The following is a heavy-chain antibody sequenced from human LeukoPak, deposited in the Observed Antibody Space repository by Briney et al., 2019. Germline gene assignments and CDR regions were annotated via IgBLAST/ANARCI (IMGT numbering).Heavy chain of an antibody. Sequence: SETLSLTCTVSGDSITSSAFYWGWIRQAPGKGLEWIGNIFHGGNTHYNPSLKSRVTMSVDTSKNQFSLKLSSVTAADTAVYYCARSSWESVAGLFDYWGQGTLVTVSS. V-gene: IGHV4-39*07. D-gene: IGHD6-19*01. J-gene: IGHJ4*02. CDR3: ARSSWESVAGLFDY. CDR2: IFHGGNT. CDR1: GDSITSSAFY.